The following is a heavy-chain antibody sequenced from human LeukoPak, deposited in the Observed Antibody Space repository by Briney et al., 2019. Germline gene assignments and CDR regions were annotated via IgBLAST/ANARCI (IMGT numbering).Heavy chain of an antibody. CDR3: ARDAGSGSYLDY. V-gene: IGHV3-30*01. CDR1: GFTFSSYA. CDR2: ISYDGSNK. Sequence: GGSLRLSCAASGFTFSSYAMHWVRQAPGKGLEWVAVISYDGSNKYYADSVKGRFTISRDNSKNTLYLQMNSLRAEDTAVYYCARDAGSGSYLDYWGQATLVTVSS. J-gene: IGHJ4*02. D-gene: IGHD1-26*01.